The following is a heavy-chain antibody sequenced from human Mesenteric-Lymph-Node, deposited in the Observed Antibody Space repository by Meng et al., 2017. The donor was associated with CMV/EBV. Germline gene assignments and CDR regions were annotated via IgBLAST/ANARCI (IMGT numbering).Heavy chain of an antibody. D-gene: IGHD3-3*01. CDR1: GFTFDDYA. Sequence: SLKISCAASGFTFDDYAMHWVRQAPGKGLEWVSGISWNSGSIGYADSVKGRFTISRDNAKNSLYLQMNSLRAEDMALYYCARHVYDFWSGYGIYFDYWGQGSLVTVSS. CDR3: ARHVYDFWSGYGIYFDY. CDR2: ISWNSGSI. J-gene: IGHJ4*02. V-gene: IGHV3-9*03.